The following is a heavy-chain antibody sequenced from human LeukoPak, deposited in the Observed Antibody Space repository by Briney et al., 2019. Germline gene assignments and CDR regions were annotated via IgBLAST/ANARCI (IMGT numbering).Heavy chain of an antibody. CDR1: GFTFDDYG. Sequence: GGSLRLSCTASGFTFDDYGMSWVRQAPGKGLEWVSGINWNGGSTGYADSVKGRFTISRDNAKNSLYLQMNSLRAEDTALYYCAKAPSLWFGELFLDYWGQGTLVTVSS. CDR2: INWNGGST. J-gene: IGHJ4*02. V-gene: IGHV3-20*04. D-gene: IGHD3-10*01. CDR3: AKAPSLWFGELFLDY.